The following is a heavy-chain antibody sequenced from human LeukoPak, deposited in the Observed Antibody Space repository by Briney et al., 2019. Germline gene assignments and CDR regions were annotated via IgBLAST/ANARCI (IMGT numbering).Heavy chain of an antibody. V-gene: IGHV1-2*02. CDR1: GYTFTSYY. Sequence: GASVKVSCKASGYTFTSYYMHWVRQAPGQGLEWMGWINPHSGDTGYAQKFQGRVTMTRDMSITTTYVELTRLRSDDTAFYYCARWDGYSSSPDYWGQGSLVTVSS. CDR3: ARWDGYSSSPDY. J-gene: IGHJ4*02. D-gene: IGHD6-13*01. CDR2: INPHSGDT.